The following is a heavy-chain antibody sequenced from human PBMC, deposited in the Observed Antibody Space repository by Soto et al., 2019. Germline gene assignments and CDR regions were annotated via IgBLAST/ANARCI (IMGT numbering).Heavy chain of an antibody. CDR1: GFTFSDYW. D-gene: IGHD5-12*01. J-gene: IGHJ4*02. Sequence: EVQVVESGGGLVQPGGSLRLSCAASGFTFSDYWMHWVRQVPGKGLVCVSRISGDGSETNYADSEEARFSITRDNAKNTVFLRMDSLRAEDTAVYYCTRGRVPFVGNDYFASWGQGTLVTVSS. V-gene: IGHV3-74*01. CDR3: TRGRVPFVGNDYFAS. CDR2: ISGDGSET.